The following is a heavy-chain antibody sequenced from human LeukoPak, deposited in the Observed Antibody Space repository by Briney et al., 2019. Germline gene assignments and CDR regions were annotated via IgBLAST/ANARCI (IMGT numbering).Heavy chain of an antibody. V-gene: IGHV4-34*01. D-gene: IGHD3-22*01. Sequence: PSETLSLTCAVYGGPFSGYYWSWIRQPPGKGLEWIGEINHSGSTNYNPSLKSRVTISVDTSKNQFSLKLSSVTAADTAVYYCARGRLVRADYWGQEPWSPSPQ. CDR3: ARGRLVRADY. J-gene: IGHJ4*01. CDR2: INHSGST. CDR1: GGPFSGYY.